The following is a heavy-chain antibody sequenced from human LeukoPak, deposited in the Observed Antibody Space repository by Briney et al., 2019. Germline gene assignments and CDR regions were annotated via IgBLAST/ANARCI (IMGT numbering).Heavy chain of an antibody. CDR1: GLRFSAYG. Sequence: GGSLRLSCAASGLRFSAYGLSWVRQAPGEGLEWVASIRQDGSEKNYVDSVKGRFTISRDNAKNSLYLQMNSLRAEDTAVYYCARGRADYWGQGSLVTVSS. J-gene: IGHJ4*02. V-gene: IGHV3-7*01. CDR2: IRQDGSEK. CDR3: ARGRADY.